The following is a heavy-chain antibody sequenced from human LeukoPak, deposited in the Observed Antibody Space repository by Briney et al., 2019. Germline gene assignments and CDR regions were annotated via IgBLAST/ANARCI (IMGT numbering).Heavy chain of an antibody. CDR3: ATDQITVTTSIPPWTIGAFDI. D-gene: IGHD4-17*01. Sequence: GASVKVSCTVSGYTLTELSMHWVRRAPGKGLEWMGGFDPEDGETIYAQKFQGRVTMTEDTSTDTAYMELSSLRSEDTAVYYCATDQITVTTSIPPWTIGAFDIWGQGTMVTVSS. V-gene: IGHV1-24*01. CDR1: GYTLTELS. J-gene: IGHJ3*02. CDR2: FDPEDGET.